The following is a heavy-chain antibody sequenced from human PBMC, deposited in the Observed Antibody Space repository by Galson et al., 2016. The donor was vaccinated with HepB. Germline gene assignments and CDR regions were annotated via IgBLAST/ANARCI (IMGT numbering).Heavy chain of an antibody. D-gene: IGHD7-27*01. CDR1: GFTFTSYA. CDR2: ISGGDGRT. Sequence: SLRLSCAASGFTFTSYAMSWVRQAPGKGLEWVSGISGGDGRTYYADSVKGRFTISRDNSKNTLYLQINSLRAEDTAVYYCAKGEVWGSRYFYGVDVWGQGTTVTVSS. J-gene: IGHJ6*02. CDR3: AKGEVWGSRYFYGVDV. V-gene: IGHV3-23*01.